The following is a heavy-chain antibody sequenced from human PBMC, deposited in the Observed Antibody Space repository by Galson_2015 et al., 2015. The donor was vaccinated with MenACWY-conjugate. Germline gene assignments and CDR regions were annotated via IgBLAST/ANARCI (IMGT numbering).Heavy chain of an antibody. Sequence: SLRLSCAASGFTFSNAWMSWVRQAPGKGLEWVGRIKSKTDGGTTDYAAPVKGRFTISRDDSKNTLYLQMNSLKTEDTAVYYCTSRTLYYYDSSMKVTRGRDGAFDIWGQGTMVTVSS. CDR2: IKSKTDGGTT. V-gene: IGHV3-15*01. CDR3: TSRTLYYYDSSMKVTRGRDGAFDI. D-gene: IGHD3-22*01. CDR1: GFTFSNAW. J-gene: IGHJ3*02.